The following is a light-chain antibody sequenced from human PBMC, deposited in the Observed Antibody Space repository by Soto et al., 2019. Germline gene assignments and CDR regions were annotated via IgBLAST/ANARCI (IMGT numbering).Light chain of an antibody. CDR3: QQRSNWPPWT. CDR2: DAS. CDR1: QSVSSY. V-gene: IGKV3-11*01. J-gene: IGKJ1*01. Sequence: EIVLTQSPVTLSLSPGERATLSCRASQSVSSYLAWYQQKPGQAPRLLIYDASNRATGIPARFSGSGSGTDFTLTISRLEPEDFAVYYCQQRSNWPPWTFGQGTKVDIK.